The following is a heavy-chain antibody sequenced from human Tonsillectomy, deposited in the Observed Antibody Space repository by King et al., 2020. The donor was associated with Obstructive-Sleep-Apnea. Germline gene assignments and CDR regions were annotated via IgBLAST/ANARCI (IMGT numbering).Heavy chain of an antibody. J-gene: IGHJ2*01. Sequence: VQLVESGGGLVKPGESLRLSCAASGITCSNSWMSWVCQAPGKGLEWVGRIKSKTDGGTTDYAAPVKGRFTISRDDSKKTLYLQMNSLKTEDTAVYYCTTEYYWYFDLWGRGTLVTVSS. CDR2: IKSKTDGGTT. CDR3: TTEYYWYFDL. V-gene: IGHV3-15*01. CDR1: GITCSNSW.